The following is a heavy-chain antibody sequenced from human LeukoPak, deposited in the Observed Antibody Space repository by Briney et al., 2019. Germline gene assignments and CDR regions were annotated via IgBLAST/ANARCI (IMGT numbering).Heavy chain of an antibody. V-gene: IGHV3-23*01. D-gene: IGHD2-2*01. CDR3: AKGTGYCSSTSCRTPMDV. J-gene: IGHJ6*03. CDR2: ISGSGGST. CDR1: GFTFSSYA. Sequence: GGSLRLSWAASGFTFSSYAMSWVRQAPGKGLEWVSAISGSGGSTYYADSVKGRFTISRDNSKNTLYLQMNSLRAEDTAVYYCAKGTGYCSSTSCRTPMDVWGKGTTVTVSS.